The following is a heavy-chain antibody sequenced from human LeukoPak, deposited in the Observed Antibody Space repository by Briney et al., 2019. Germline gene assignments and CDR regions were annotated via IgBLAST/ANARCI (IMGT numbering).Heavy chain of an antibody. Sequence: PGGSLRLSCAASGFTFDDYGMSWGRQAPGKGLEWVSDINWNGDSTGYADSVKGRFTISRDNAKNSLYLQMNSLRAEDTALYYCARRESSYQNYYYYYHMDVWGKGTTVTVSS. D-gene: IGHD3-16*02. J-gene: IGHJ6*03. CDR1: GFTFDDYG. V-gene: IGHV3-20*04. CDR3: ARRESSYQNYYYYYHMDV. CDR2: INWNGDST.